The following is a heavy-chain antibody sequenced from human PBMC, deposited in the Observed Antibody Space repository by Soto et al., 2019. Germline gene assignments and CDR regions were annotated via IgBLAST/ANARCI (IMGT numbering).Heavy chain of an antibody. CDR1: GDSVRNQY. Sequence: QVQMQESGPGLVKPSETLSLTCTVSGDSVRNQYWSWIRRPPGRGLEWIGYISRSGSTKYNPSLKSRLTISVDTSKNQFSLKLSSVAAADTAVYYCARTLDYGHMDVWGKGTTVTVSS. J-gene: IGHJ6*03. V-gene: IGHV4-4*09. CDR3: ARTLDYGHMDV. CDR2: ISRSGST. D-gene: IGHD3-16*01.